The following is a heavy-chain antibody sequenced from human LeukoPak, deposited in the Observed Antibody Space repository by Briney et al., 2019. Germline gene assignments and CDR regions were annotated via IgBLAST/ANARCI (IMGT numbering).Heavy chain of an antibody. D-gene: IGHD3-10*01. CDR3: ARGGSGSYFSWLDP. CDR1: GYTFTGYY. V-gene: IGHV1-2*02. CDR2: INPNSGGT. J-gene: IGHJ5*02. Sequence: ASVKVSCKASGYTFTGYYIHWVRQAPGQGLKCMGWINPNSGGTSYAQKFQGRVTMTRDTSISTAYMELSRLRSDDTAVYYCARGGSGSYFSWLDPWGQGTLVTVSS.